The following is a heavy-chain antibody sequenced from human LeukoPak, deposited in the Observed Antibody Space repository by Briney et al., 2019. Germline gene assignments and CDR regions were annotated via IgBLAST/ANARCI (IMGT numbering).Heavy chain of an antibody. D-gene: IGHD5-12*01. Sequence: GGSLRLSCAGSGFIFNNYAMHWVRQPPGKGLEWVSGISWNSGSIDYADSVKGRFTISRDNAKNTLYLQMNSLRAEDTAVYYCARGVVATEFYYYYGMDVWGQGTTVTVSS. CDR3: ARGVVATEFYYYYGMDV. V-gene: IGHV3-9*01. J-gene: IGHJ6*02. CDR1: GFIFNNYA. CDR2: ISWNSGSI.